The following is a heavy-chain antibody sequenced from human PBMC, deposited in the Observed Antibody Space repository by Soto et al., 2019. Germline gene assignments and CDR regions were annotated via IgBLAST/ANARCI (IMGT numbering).Heavy chain of an antibody. V-gene: IGHV3-23*01. Sequence: EVQLLESGGGLVQPGGSLRLSCAASGFTFSSYAMSWVRQAPGKGLEWVSAISGSGGSTYYADSVKGRFTISRDNSKNTLYLQMNSLRAEDTAVYYCAKVLKRYSSSWAADYFDYWGQGTLVTVSS. J-gene: IGHJ4*02. CDR1: GFTFSSYA. D-gene: IGHD6-13*01. CDR2: ISGSGGST. CDR3: AKVLKRYSSSWAADYFDY.